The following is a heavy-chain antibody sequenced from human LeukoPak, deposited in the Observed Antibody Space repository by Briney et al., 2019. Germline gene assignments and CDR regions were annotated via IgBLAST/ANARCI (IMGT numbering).Heavy chain of an antibody. V-gene: IGHV1-58*01. J-gene: IGHJ5*02. D-gene: IGHD1-1*01. CDR2: IVVGSGNT. CDR1: GFTFTSSA. Sequence: SVKVSCKASGFTFTSSAVQWVRQARGQRLEWIGWIVVGSGNTNYAQKFQERVTITRDMSTSTAYMELSSLRSEDTAVYYCAAVYNWNDADWFDPWGQGTQVTVSS. CDR3: AAVYNWNDADWFDP.